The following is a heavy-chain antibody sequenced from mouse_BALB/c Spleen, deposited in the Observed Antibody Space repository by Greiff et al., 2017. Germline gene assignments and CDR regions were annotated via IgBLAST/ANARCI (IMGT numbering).Heavy chain of an antibody. CDR2: IRNKANGYTT. CDR3: ARGGDYYAMDY. J-gene: IGHJ4*01. V-gene: IGHV7-3*02. CDR1: GFTFTDYY. Sequence: EVKLMESGGGLVQPGGSLRLSCATSGFTFTDYYMSWVRQPPGKALEWLGFIRNKANGYTTEYSASVKGRFTISRDNSQSILYLQMNTLRAEDSATYYCARGGDYYAMDYWGQGTSVTVSS.